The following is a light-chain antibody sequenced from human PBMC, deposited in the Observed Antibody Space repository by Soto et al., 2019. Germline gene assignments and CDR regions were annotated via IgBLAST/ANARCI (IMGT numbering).Light chain of an antibody. J-gene: IGKJ1*01. CDR1: QSIGSW. CDR2: KAS. Sequence: DIQMTQSPSTLSASVGDRVAITCRASQSIGSWVAWYQQKPGKAPKVLISKASTLESGVPARFSGSGSGTEFTLTISSLQPDDFATYYCQQYGTYLWTFGQGTKVDI. V-gene: IGKV1-5*03. CDR3: QQYGTYLWT.